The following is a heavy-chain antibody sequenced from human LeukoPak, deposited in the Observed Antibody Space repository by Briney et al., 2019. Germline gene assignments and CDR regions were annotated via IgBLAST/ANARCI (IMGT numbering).Heavy chain of an antibody. Sequence: GGSLRLSCAASGFTFSTYAMGWVRQAPGKGLEWVSAVSGGGEITFYADSVKGRFTISRDNSKNTVYLQMNSLRVEDTALYYCALNAYYAGMTTWGQGTLVTVSS. V-gene: IGHV3-23*01. D-gene: IGHD3-16*01. CDR1: GFTFSTYA. J-gene: IGHJ4*02. CDR3: ALNAYYAGMTT. CDR2: VSGGGEIT.